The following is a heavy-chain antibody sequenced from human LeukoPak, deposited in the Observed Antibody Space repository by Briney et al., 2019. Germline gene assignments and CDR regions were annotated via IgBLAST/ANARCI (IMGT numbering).Heavy chain of an antibody. Sequence: PSETLSLTCDVSGVSISGTNYYWGWIRQPPGMGLEWIGSIHYRSPTFYNPLLKSRVTISVDTSKNQISLRLRSVTAADTAVYYCARHEEEDGYNAKTPDYWGQGTLVTVSS. CDR1: GVSISGTNYY. D-gene: IGHD5-24*01. CDR3: ARHEEEDGYNAKTPDY. J-gene: IGHJ4*02. V-gene: IGHV4-39*01. CDR2: IHYRSPT.